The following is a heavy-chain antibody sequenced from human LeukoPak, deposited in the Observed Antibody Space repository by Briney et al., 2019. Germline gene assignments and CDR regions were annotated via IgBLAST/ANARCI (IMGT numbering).Heavy chain of an antibody. Sequence: GESLKISCKASGYSFTNDRIAGVREMPGKGLEWMCIIYCDDSATKYSPSFQGQATISVDKSISTAYLQWSSLRASHTAIYYCARHGKYSSGSHYFDYWGQGNLVTVSS. CDR3: ARHGKYSSGSHYFDY. D-gene: IGHD6-19*01. CDR1: GYSFTNDR. J-gene: IGHJ4*02. V-gene: IGHV5-51*01. CDR2: IYCDDSAT.